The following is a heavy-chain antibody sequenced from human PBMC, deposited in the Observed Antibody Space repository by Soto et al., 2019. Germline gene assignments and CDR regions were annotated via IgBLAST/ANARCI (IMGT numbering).Heavy chain of an antibody. CDR3: TTVFIWFGARVYFDY. CDR2: IKSKTDGGTT. Sequence: EVQLVESGGGLVKPGGSLRLSCAASGFTFSNAWMSWVRQAPGKGLEWVGRIKSKTDGGTTDYAAPVKGRFTISRDDSKNTLYLQMNSLKTEDTAVYYCTTVFIWFGARVYFDYWGQGTLVTVSS. D-gene: IGHD3-10*01. V-gene: IGHV3-15*01. CDR1: GFTFSNAW. J-gene: IGHJ4*02.